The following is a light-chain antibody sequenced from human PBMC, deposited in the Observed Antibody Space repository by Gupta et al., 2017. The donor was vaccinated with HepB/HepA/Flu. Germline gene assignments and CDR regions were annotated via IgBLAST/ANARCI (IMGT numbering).Light chain of an antibody. CDR1: SGSVSTSYY. Sequence: QTVVTQEPSFSVSPGGTVTLTCGLSSGSVSTSYYPSWYQQTPGQAPRTLIYSKNTRSAGVPGRFSGSILGNKAALTITGAQADDESDYYCVLYMCSGIWVFGGGTKLTVL. J-gene: IGLJ3*02. CDR3: VLYMCSGIWV. V-gene: IGLV8-61*01. CDR2: SKN.